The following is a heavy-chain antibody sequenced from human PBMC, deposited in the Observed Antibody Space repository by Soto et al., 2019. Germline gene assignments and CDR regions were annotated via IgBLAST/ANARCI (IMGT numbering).Heavy chain of an antibody. CDR1: GFTFSSYS. V-gene: IGHV3-48*02. Sequence: GGSLRLSCAASGFTFSSYSMNWVRQAPGKGLEWVSYISSSSSTIYYADSVKGRLTISRDNAKNSLYLQMNSLRDGDTAVYYCARDPSVAGTFYYYYGMDVWGQGTTVTVS. J-gene: IGHJ6*02. CDR2: ISSSSSTI. D-gene: IGHD6-19*01. CDR3: ARDPSVAGTFYYYYGMDV.